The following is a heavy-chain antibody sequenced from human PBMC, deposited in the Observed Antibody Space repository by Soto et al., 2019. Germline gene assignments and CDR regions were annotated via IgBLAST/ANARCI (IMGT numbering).Heavy chain of an antibody. CDR1: GGSFSGYY. D-gene: IGHD5-12*01. V-gene: IGHV4-34*01. CDR3: ARPVARISHYYMDV. J-gene: IGHJ6*03. CDR2: INHSGST. Sequence: SETLSLTCAVYGGSFSGYYWSWIRQPPGKGLEWIGEINHSGSTNYNPSLKSRVTISVDTSKNQFSLKLSSVTAADTAVYYCARPVARISHYYMDVWGKGTTVTVSS.